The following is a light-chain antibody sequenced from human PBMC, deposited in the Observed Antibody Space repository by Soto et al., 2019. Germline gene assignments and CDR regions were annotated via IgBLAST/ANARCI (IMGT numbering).Light chain of an antibody. CDR2: EVS. J-gene: IGLJ1*01. CDR1: SSDVGGYNY. Sequence: QSVLTQPPSASGSPGQSVTISCTGTSSDVGGYNYVSWYQQPPGKAPKLMIYEVSKRPSGVPDRFSGSKSGNTASLTVSGLQAEDEADYYCSSYAGRNNLGVFGTGTKVTVL. CDR3: SSYAGRNNLGV. V-gene: IGLV2-8*01.